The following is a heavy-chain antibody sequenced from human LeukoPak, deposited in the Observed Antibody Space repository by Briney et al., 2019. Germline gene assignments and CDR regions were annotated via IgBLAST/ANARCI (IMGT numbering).Heavy chain of an antibody. V-gene: IGHV3-48*01. CDR1: GFTFSSYN. CDR2: ISSGSSTI. CDR3: ASGRPLGS. D-gene: IGHD7-27*01. Sequence: GGSLRLSCAASGFTFSSYNMNWVRQAPGKGLEWVSYISSGSSTIYYADSVKGRFTVSRDNAKNSLYLQMNSLRAEDTAGYYCASGRPLGSWGQGTLVAVSS. J-gene: IGHJ5*02.